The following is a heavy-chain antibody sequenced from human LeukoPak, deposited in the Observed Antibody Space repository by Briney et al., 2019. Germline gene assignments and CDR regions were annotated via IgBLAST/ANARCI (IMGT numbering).Heavy chain of an antibody. CDR2: INHSGST. CDR1: GGSFSGYY. V-gene: IGHV4-34*01. D-gene: IGHD6-13*01. J-gene: IGHJ4*02. CDR3: VSWYPTRYYSDY. Sequence: SETLSLTCAVYGGSFSGYYWSWIRQPPGKGLEWIGEINHSGSTNYNPSLKSRVTISVDTSKNQFSLKLSSVTAADTAVYYCVSWYPTRYYSDYWGQGTLVTVSS.